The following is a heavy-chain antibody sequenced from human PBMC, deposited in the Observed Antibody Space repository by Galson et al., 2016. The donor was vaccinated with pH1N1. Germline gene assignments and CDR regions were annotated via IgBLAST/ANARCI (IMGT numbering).Heavy chain of an antibody. D-gene: IGHD2-15*01. Sequence: SVKVSCKASGYTFTTYGIDWVRQAPGQGLEWMGWISTYTGNAKYAQKFQGRLTLTTDPFTNIAYMDLGSLTSDDTATYFCASRRILEFRGGGCHLDSWGQGTLVTVSS. CDR1: GYTFTTYG. J-gene: IGHJ4*02. V-gene: IGHV1-18*01. CDR2: ISTYTGNA. CDR3: ASRRILEFRGGGCHLDS.